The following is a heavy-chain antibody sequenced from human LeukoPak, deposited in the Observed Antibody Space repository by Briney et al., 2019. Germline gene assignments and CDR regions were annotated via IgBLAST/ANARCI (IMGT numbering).Heavy chain of an antibody. CDR3: AKDVSILGPYFDY. Sequence: PGGSLRLSCAASGFTFSSYGMHWVRQAPGKGLEWVAVISYDGSNKYYADSVKGRFTISRDNSKNTLYLQMNSLRAEDTAVYYCAKDVSILGPYFDYWGQGTLVTVSS. CDR2: ISYDGSNK. D-gene: IGHD3-3*01. V-gene: IGHV3-30*18. CDR1: GFTFSSYG. J-gene: IGHJ4*02.